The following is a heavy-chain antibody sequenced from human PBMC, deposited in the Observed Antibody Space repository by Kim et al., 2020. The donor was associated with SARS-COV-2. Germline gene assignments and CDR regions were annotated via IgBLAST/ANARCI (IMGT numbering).Heavy chain of an antibody. D-gene: IGHD3-3*01. J-gene: IGHJ3*02. V-gene: IGHV4-34*01. CDR3: AGQYYDFWSGYYRGAFDI. Sequence: KGRVTVSVDTSKNQFSLKLSSVTAADTAVYYCAGQYYDFWSGYYRGAFDIWGQGTMVTVSS.